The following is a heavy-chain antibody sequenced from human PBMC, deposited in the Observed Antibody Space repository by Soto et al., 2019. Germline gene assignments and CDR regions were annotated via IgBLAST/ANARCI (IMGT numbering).Heavy chain of an antibody. Sequence: GASVKVSCKASGYTFTGYYMHWVRQAPGQGLEWMGWINPNSGGTNYAQKFQGRVTMTRDTSISTAYMELSRLRSDDTAVYYCARAGGYSSSWTFTYYFDYWGQGTLVTVSS. V-gene: IGHV1-2*02. CDR3: ARAGGYSSSWTFTYYFDY. CDR2: INPNSGGT. CDR1: GYTFTGYY. J-gene: IGHJ4*02. D-gene: IGHD6-13*01.